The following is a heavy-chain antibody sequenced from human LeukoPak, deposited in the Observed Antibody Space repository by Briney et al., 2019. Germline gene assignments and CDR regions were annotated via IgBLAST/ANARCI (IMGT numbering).Heavy chain of an antibody. CDR1: GYTFTSYG. CDR2: ISAYNGNT. CDR3: ARGLLWFGELSGRSNWFDP. J-gene: IGHJ5*02. V-gene: IGHV1-18*01. D-gene: IGHD3-10*01. Sequence: ASVKVSCKASGYTFTSYGISWVRQAPGQGLEWMGWISAYNGNTNYAQKLQGRVTMTTDTSTSTAYMELRSLRSDDTAVYYCARGLLWFGELSGRSNWFDPWGQGTLVTVSS.